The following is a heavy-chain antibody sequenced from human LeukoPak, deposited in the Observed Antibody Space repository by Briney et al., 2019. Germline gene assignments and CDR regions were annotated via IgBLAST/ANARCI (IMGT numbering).Heavy chain of an antibody. D-gene: IGHD1-14*01. V-gene: IGHV4-34*01. Sequence: SETLSLTCAVYGGSFSGYYWGWIRQPPGKGLEWIGNIYYSGSTYYNPSLKSRVSISVDTSKNQFSLKLTSVTAADTAVYYCARAPEYGLYYFDYWGQGTLVTVSS. CDR3: ARAPEYGLYYFDY. CDR2: IYYSGST. J-gene: IGHJ4*02. CDR1: GGSFSGYY.